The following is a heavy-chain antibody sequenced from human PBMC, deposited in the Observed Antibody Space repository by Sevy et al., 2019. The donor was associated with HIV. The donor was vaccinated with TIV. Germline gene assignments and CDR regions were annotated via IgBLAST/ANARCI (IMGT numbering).Heavy chain of an antibody. CDR2: IYYSGST. D-gene: IGHD4-17*01. CDR3: ARDGGDHDYYYYYGMDV. CDR1: GGSISSYY. V-gene: IGHV4-59*01. J-gene: IGHJ6*02. Sequence: SETLSLTCTVSGGSISSYYWSWIRQPPGKGLEWIGYIYYSGSTNYTPSLKSRVTISVDTPKNQFSLKLSSVTAADTAVYYCARDGGDHDYYYYYGMDVWGQGTTVTVSS.